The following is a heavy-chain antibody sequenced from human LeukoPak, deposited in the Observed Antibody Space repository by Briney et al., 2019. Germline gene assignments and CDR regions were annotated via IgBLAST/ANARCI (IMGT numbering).Heavy chain of an antibody. CDR2: ISYDGINK. J-gene: IGHJ6*02. CDR1: GFAFSSYA. Sequence: GGSLRLSCAASGFAFSSYAMHWVRQAPGKGLEWVAVISYDGINKYYADSVKGRFTISRDSSKNTLYLQVNSLRAEDTAVYYCARIRDIVVVPTAKYALDVWGQGTTVTVSS. V-gene: IGHV3-30-3*01. CDR3: ARIRDIVVVPTAKYALDV. D-gene: IGHD2-2*01.